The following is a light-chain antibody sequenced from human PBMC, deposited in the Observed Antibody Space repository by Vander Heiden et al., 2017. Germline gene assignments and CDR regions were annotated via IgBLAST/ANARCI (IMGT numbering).Light chain of an antibody. Sequence: DIVMTQSPDSLAVSLGERATINCKSSQSVFYSSNNKNYLAWYQQKPGQPPNLLIVWASTRASGVPDRFSGSGSETDFTLTITSLQAEDVAVYYCQQYYSIPPTFGQGTKLEI. CDR1: QSVFYSSNNKNY. V-gene: IGKV4-1*01. CDR3: QQYYSIPPT. CDR2: WAS. J-gene: IGKJ2*01.